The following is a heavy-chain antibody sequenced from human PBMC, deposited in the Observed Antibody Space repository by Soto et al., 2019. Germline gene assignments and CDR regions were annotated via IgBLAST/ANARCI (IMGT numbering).Heavy chain of an antibody. Sequence: GGSLRLSCAASGFTFSSYAMSWVRQAPGKGLEWVSAISGSGGSTYHADSVKGRFTISRDNSKNTLYLQMNSLRAEDTAVYYCAKDPYYYDSSGYYYPWFDPWGQGTLVTVSS. V-gene: IGHV3-23*01. J-gene: IGHJ5*02. CDR2: ISGSGGST. D-gene: IGHD3-22*01. CDR3: AKDPYYYDSSGYYYPWFDP. CDR1: GFTFSSYA.